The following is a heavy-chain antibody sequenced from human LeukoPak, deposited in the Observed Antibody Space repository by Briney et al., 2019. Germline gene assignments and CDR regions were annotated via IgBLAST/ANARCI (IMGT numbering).Heavy chain of an antibody. J-gene: IGHJ4*02. V-gene: IGHV3-30*02. CDR3: AKVVRYYYDSSGSALDY. CDR1: GFTFSTNG. CDR2: IRYDGSNT. Sequence: GGSLRLSCAASGFTFSTNGMHWVHQAPGKGLEWVAFIRYDGSNTHYADSVKGRFTISRDNSKNTLYLQMNSLRAEDTAMYYCAKVVRYYYDSSGSALDYWGQGTLVTVSS. D-gene: IGHD3-22*01.